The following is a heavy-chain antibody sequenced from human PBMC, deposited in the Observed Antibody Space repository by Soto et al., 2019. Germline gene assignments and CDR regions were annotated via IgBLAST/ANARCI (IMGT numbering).Heavy chain of an antibody. D-gene: IGHD3-10*01. Sequence: QVQLQESGPGLVKPSETLSLTCTVSGGSISSYYWSWIRQPAGKGLEWIGRIDTSGSTNYNPSLKSRVDMSVDTSKNQFSRKLSSVTAADTAVYYCARDIITMVRGADDAFDIWGQGTMVTVSS. CDR3: ARDIITMVRGADDAFDI. J-gene: IGHJ3*02. CDR1: GGSISSYY. CDR2: IDTSGST. V-gene: IGHV4-4*07.